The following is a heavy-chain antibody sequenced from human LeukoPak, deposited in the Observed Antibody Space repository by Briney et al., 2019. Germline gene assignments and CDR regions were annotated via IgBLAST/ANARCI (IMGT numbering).Heavy chain of an antibody. D-gene: IGHD3-22*01. V-gene: IGHV2-5*02. Sequence: ESGPTLVKPTQTLTLTSTFSGFSLTTSGVGVGWIPQPPAKALEWLALINWDDQKVYSPSLQSRLSITKDTSKNQVVLTMTNVDPVDTATYYCAHRRDSSGYHYRWWFAPWGQGTLVTVSS. J-gene: IGHJ5*02. CDR3: AHRRDSSGYHYRWWFAP. CDR2: INWDDQK. CDR1: GFSLTTSGVG.